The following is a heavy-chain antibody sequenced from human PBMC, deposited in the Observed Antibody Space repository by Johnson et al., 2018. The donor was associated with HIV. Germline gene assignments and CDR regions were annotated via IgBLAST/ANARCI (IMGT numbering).Heavy chain of an antibody. J-gene: IGHJ3*01. D-gene: IGHD2-21*01. V-gene: IGHV3-30*04. CDR3: TTGDCGGGSGSCHAFDF. CDR1: GFTFSSYA. Sequence: HVQLVESGGGVVRPGESLRLSCAASGFTFSSYAMHWVRQAPGKGLEWVAVISYDGSNKYYADSVKGRFTISRDNSKNTLYLDMKSLKTEDTGVYYCTTGDCGGGSGSCHAFDFWGQGTMVTVSS. CDR2: ISYDGSNK.